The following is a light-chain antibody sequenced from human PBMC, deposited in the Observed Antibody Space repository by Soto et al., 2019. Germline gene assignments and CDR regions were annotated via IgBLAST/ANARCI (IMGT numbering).Light chain of an antibody. CDR2: GNT. V-gene: IGLV1-40*01. CDR3: QSYDSSLSGPSFV. CDR1: SSNIGAGYD. J-gene: IGLJ1*01. Sequence: QSVLTQPPSVSGAPGQRVTISCTGSSSNIGAGYDVHWYQQLPGTAPKLLIYGNTNRPSGVPDRFSGSKSGTSASLAITGLQAEDEADYYCQSYDSSLSGPSFVFGTGTEVTVL.